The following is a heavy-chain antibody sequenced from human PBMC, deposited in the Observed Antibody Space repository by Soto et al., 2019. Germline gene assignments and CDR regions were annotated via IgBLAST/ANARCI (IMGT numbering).Heavy chain of an antibody. CDR3: VKAQERSAQYFAVVITAFGF. D-gene: IGHD3-22*01. CDR1: GFSFSNYG. J-gene: IGHJ3*01. V-gene: IGHV3-30*18. Sequence: GGSLRLSCEGSGFSFSNYGIHWVRQAPGKWLEWVAVISHDGNSHHLADSVRGRFTISRDNSKNTVFLHMTSLRREDSAVYHCVKAQERSAQYFAVVITAFGFWGQXTMVTVSS. CDR2: ISHDGNSH.